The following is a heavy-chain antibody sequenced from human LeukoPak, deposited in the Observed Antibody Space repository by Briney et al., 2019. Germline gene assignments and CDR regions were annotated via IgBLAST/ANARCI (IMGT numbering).Heavy chain of an antibody. J-gene: IGHJ4*02. CDR2: IYTSGST. CDR1: RGSIFTYY. CDR3: ARDSGRRGYPEYSFDY. Sequence: PSETLSLTCTVSRGSIFTYYWSWIRQPAGKGLDWIGRIYTSGSTKKNPSLSSRVTISIDASKNQFSLRLSSLTAADTAIYYCARDSGRRGYPEYSFDYWGQGTPVIVSS. D-gene: IGHD3-10*01. V-gene: IGHV4-4*07.